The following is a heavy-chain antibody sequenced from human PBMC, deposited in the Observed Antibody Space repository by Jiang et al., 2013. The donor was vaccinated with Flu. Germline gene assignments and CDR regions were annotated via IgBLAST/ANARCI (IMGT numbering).Heavy chain of an antibody. Sequence: QLLESGGGLVQPGGSLRLSCAASGFTFSSYSMNWVRQAPGKGLEWVSYISSSSSTIYYADSVKGRFTISRDNAKNSLYLQMNSLRDEDTAVYYCARDGDYERYYYGMDVWGQGTTVTVSS. CDR3: ARDGDYERYYYGMDV. D-gene: IGHD4-17*01. V-gene: IGHV3-48*02. CDR1: GFTFSSYS. J-gene: IGHJ6*02. CDR2: ISSSSSTI.